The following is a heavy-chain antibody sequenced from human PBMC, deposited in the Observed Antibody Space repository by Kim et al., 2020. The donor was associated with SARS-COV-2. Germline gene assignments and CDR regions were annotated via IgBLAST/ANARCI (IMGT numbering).Heavy chain of an antibody. Sequence: SVKVSCKASGGTFSSYAISWVRQAPGQGLEWMGRIIPILGIANYAQKFQGRVTITADKSTSTAYMELSSLRSDDTTVYYCARVSSPDYYDSSGYYYWY. V-gene: IGHV1-69*04. CDR2: IIPILGIA. CDR1: GGTFSSYA. CDR3: ARVSSPDYYDSSGYYYWY. D-gene: IGHD3-22*01. J-gene: IGHJ2*01.